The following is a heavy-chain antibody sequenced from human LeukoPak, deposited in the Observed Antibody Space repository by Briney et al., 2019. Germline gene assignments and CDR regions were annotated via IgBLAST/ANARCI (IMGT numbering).Heavy chain of an antibody. Sequence: SVKVSCKASGGTFSSYAISWVRQAPGQGLEWMGGIIPIFGTANYAQKFQGRVTITADKSTSTAYMELSSLRSEDTAVYYCARDSVSGSYFLDYWGQGTLVTVSS. CDR3: ARDSVSGSYFLDY. J-gene: IGHJ4*02. CDR1: GGTFSSYA. D-gene: IGHD1-26*01. V-gene: IGHV1-69*06. CDR2: IIPIFGTA.